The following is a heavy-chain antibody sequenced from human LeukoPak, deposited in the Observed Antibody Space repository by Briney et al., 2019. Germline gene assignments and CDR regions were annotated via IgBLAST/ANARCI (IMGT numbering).Heavy chain of an antibody. J-gene: IGHJ6*03. V-gene: IGHV3-48*01. D-gene: IGHD2-2*01. CDR3: ARDLRAPAEDYSYYYMDV. CDR1: GFIFSSYS. Sequence: GGSLRLSCAASGFIFSSYSMNWVRQAPGKGLEWVSYISSSSSTMYYADSVKGRFTISRDNAKNSLYLQMNSLRAEDTAVYYCARDLRAPAEDYSYYYMDVWGKGTTVTVSS. CDR2: ISSSSSTM.